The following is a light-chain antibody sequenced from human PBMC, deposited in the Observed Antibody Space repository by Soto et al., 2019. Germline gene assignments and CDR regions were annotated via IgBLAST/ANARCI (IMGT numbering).Light chain of an antibody. CDR1: QSVSSSY. CDR3: HQYGSSPIT. Sequence: EIVLTQSPGTLSLSPGERATLSCRASQSVSSSYLAWYQQKHGQAPRLLIYGASSRATGIADRFSGSGSGTNFTLPMSRLEHEDYAVYSCHQYGSSPITFGQGTRLEIK. CDR2: GAS. J-gene: IGKJ5*01. V-gene: IGKV3-20*01.